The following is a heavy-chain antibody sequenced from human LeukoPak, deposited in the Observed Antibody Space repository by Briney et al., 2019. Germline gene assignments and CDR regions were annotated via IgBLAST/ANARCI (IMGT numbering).Heavy chain of an antibody. CDR3: ARERPKGWHIDY. D-gene: IGHD2-15*01. CDR1: GYSFTTYW. V-gene: IGHV5-51*01. Sequence: GESLKISCKASGYSFTTYWIGWVRQMPGKGLEWMGIIYPADSTAHYSPSFQGQVTISVDKSINTAYLQWSRLKASDTAMYYCARERPKGWHIDYWGQGTLVTVSS. CDR2: IYPADSTA. J-gene: IGHJ4*02.